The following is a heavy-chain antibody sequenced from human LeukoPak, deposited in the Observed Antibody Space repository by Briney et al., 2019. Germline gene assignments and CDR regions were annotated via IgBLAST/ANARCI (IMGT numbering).Heavy chain of an antibody. CDR1: GFTFNKYW. D-gene: IGHD3-22*01. CDR3: ARDRRDTYYYDSSGYHGDY. J-gene: IGHJ4*02. CDR2: IKKDGTEE. V-gene: IGHV3-7*01. Sequence: GGSLRLSCAASGFTFNKYWMSWVRQAPGKGLEWVANIKKDGTEENYVSSVKGRFTVSRDNAKNSLYLQMNSLTVEDTAVYYCARDRRDTYYYDSSGYHGDYWGQGTLVTVSS.